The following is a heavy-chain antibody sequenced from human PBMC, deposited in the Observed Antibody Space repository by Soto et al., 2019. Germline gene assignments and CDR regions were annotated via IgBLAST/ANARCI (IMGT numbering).Heavy chain of an antibody. Sequence: SETLSLTCTVSGGSISSYYWSWIRQPPGKGLEWIGYIYYSGSTNYNPSLKSRVTISVDTSKNQFSLKLSSVTAADTAVYYCARVPVVVVPSPYFDYWGQGTLVTVSS. CDR3: ARVPVVVVPSPYFDY. D-gene: IGHD2-2*01. J-gene: IGHJ4*02. V-gene: IGHV4-59*01. CDR1: GGSISSYY. CDR2: IYYSGST.